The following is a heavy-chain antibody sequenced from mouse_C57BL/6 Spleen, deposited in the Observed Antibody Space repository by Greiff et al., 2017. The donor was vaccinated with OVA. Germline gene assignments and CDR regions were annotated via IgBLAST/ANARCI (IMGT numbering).Heavy chain of an antibody. D-gene: IGHD3-3*01. V-gene: IGHV7-3*01. CDR1: GFTFTDYY. CDR2: IRNKANGYTT. Sequence: EVKVVESGGGLVQPGGSLSLSCAASGFTFTDYYMSWVRQPPGKALEWLGFIRNKANGYTTEYSASVKGRFTISRDNSQSILYLQMNALRAEDSATYYCARYRGRGLAMDYWGQGTSVTVSS. CDR3: ARYRGRGLAMDY. J-gene: IGHJ4*01.